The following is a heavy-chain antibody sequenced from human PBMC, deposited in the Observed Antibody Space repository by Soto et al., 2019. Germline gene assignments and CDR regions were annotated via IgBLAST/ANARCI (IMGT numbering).Heavy chain of an antibody. V-gene: IGHV4-30-4*01. Sequence: TLSLTCTVSGGSISSGDYYWSWIRQPPGKGLEWIGYIYYSGSTYYNPSLKSRVTISVDTSKNQFSLKLSSVTAADTAVYYCARVGYYGSGSWLFDYWGQGTLVTVSS. J-gene: IGHJ4*02. D-gene: IGHD3-10*01. CDR1: GGSISSGDYY. CDR2: IYYSGST. CDR3: ARVGYYGSGSWLFDY.